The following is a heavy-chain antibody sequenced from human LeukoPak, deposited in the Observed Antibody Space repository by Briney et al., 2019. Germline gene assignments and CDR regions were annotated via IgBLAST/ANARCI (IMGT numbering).Heavy chain of an antibody. J-gene: IGHJ6*02. V-gene: IGHV4-59*01. D-gene: IGHD6-19*01. Sequence: SETLSLTCTVSGGSISSYYWSWIRQPPGKGLEWIGYIYYSGCTNYNPSLKSRVTISVDTSKNQFSLKLSSVTAADTAVYYCARLMRSGWNYYYYYGMDVWGQGTTVTVSS. CDR2: IYYSGCT. CDR3: ARLMRSGWNYYYYYGMDV. CDR1: GGSISSYY.